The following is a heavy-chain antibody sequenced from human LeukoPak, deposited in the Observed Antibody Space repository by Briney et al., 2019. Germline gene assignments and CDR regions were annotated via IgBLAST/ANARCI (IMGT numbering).Heavy chain of an antibody. Sequence: APVEVSCKASGYTFTEYAMHWVRLAPGHGLEWMGWINADSGNTESSQRFQGRLSITWDTSATTAYMELSSLTSEDTAVYYCARGGPNRSGWTLDYWGPGTLVTVSS. CDR2: INADSGNT. D-gene: IGHD6-19*01. CDR1: GYTFTEYA. V-gene: IGHV1-3*01. CDR3: ARGGPNRSGWTLDY. J-gene: IGHJ4*02.